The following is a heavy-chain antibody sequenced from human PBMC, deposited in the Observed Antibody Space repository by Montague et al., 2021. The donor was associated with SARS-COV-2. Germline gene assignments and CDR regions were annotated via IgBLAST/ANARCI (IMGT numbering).Heavy chain of an antibody. D-gene: IGHD6-19*01. CDR1: GGSISSINW. CDR3: ARTGYSSGWHSFDY. J-gene: IGHJ4*02. V-gene: IGHV4-4*02. CDR2: IYHSGST. Sequence: SETRSLTCVVSGGSISSINWWSWVRQPPGKGLEWIGEIYHSGSTNYNPSLKSRVIISVDKSKNRFSLKLSSVTAADTAVYYCARTGYSSGWHSFDYWGQGTLVTVSS.